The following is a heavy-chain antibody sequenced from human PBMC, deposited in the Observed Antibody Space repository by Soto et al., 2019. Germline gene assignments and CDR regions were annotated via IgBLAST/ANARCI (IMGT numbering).Heavy chain of an antibody. Sequence: GGSLRLSCSASGFTVSSNYMSWVRQAPGKGLEWVSVIYSGGSTYYADSVKGRFTISRDNSKNTLYLQMNSLRAEDTAVYYCASGTYRELEWIHGGVFDYWGQGTLVTVSS. CDR1: GFTVSSNY. V-gene: IGHV3-53*01. D-gene: IGHD1-7*01. J-gene: IGHJ4*02. CDR2: IYSGGST. CDR3: ASGTYRELEWIHGGVFDY.